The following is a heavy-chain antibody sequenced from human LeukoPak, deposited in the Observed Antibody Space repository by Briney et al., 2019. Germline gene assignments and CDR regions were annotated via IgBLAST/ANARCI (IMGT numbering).Heavy chain of an antibody. V-gene: IGHV3-11*04. Sequence: GGSLRLSCAVSGFTVSGNYMSWVRQAPGKGLEWVSYISSSGSTIYYADSVKGRFTISRDNAKNSLYLQMNSLRAEDTAVYYCARVGSYFPLNRHAVDYWGQGTLVTVSS. D-gene: IGHD1-26*01. CDR2: ISSSGSTI. J-gene: IGHJ4*02. CDR1: GFTVSGNY. CDR3: ARVGSYFPLNRHAVDY.